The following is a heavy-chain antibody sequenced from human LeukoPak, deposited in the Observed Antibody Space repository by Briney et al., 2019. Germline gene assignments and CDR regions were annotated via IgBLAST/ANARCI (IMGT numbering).Heavy chain of an antibody. Sequence: PGGSLRLSCAASGFTFSSYAMSWVRQAPGKGLEWVANINQDASETNYVDSVKGRFTISRDNAKKSLYLQMNSLRVEDTAVYYCARGGLAGEWFDYWGQGTLVTVSS. CDR2: INQDASET. J-gene: IGHJ4*02. V-gene: IGHV3-7*01. CDR1: GFTFSSYA. D-gene: IGHD7-27*01. CDR3: ARGGLAGEWFDY.